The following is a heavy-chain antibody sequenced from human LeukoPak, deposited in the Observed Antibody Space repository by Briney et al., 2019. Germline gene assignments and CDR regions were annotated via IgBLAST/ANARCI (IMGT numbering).Heavy chain of an antibody. Sequence: ASVKVSCKASGYTFTGYYIHWVRQAPGQGLEWMGWINPNSGGTNYAQKFQGRVTMTRATSISTAYMELSRLRSEDTAVYYCARDNCTNGACYPFFDYWGQGTLVTVSS. V-gene: IGHV1-2*02. D-gene: IGHD2-8*01. CDR1: GYTFTGYY. CDR3: ARDNCTNGACYPFFDY. J-gene: IGHJ4*02. CDR2: INPNSGGT.